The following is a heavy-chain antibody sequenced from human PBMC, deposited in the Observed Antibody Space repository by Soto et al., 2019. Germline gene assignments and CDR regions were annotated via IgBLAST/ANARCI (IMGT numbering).Heavy chain of an antibody. CDR2: ISAYNGNT. J-gene: IGHJ5*02. CDR3: AREIAVAGLVCFDP. CDR1: GYTFTSYG. V-gene: IGHV1-18*01. Sequence: ASVKVSCKASGYTFTSYGISWVRQAPGQGLEWMGWISAYNGNTNYAQKPQGRVTMTTDTSTSTAYMELRSLRSDDTAVYYRAREIAVAGLVCFDPWGQGTLVPVSP. D-gene: IGHD6-19*01.